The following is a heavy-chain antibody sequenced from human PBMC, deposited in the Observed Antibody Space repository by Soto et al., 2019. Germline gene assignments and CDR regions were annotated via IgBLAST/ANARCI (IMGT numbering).Heavy chain of an antibody. CDR2: ITRSSSYI. D-gene: IGHD6-19*01. CDR3: ARDDGWLILDY. CDR1: GFAFNTYS. Sequence: EVQLVESGGGPVKPGGSLRLSCAASGFAFNTYSMNWVRQAPGKGLEWVAFITRSSSYIYYADSVRGRFTLSRDNAKHSLYLKMNSLRAEDTAIYYCARDDGWLILDYWGQGTLVTVSS. J-gene: IGHJ4*02. V-gene: IGHV3-21*06.